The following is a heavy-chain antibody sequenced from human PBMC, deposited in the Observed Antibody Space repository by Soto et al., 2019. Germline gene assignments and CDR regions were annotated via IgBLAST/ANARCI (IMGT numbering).Heavy chain of an antibody. CDR3: GGGSGVGWGGGDY. J-gene: IGHJ4*02. V-gene: IGHV1-2*04. D-gene: IGHD3-16*01. CDR2: INPNSGGT. Sequence: QVQLVQSGAEVKKPGASVKVSCKASGYTFTGYYMHWVRQAPGQGLEWMGWINPNSGGTNYAQKFQGWVTMTRDTSTSTADMGLRRLRSDDTAVYCWGGGSGVGWGGGDYWGQGTLVTVSS. CDR1: GYTFTGYY.